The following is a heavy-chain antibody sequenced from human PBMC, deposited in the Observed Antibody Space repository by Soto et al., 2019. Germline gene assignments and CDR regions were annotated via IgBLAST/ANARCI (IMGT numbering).Heavy chain of an antibody. Sequence: SAENLSLTCVVSGDSISRDNCWTWVRQPPGRGLEWIGETYRGEKTNYNPSLKSRVIISVDKSKNHLFLNLNSVTAADTAVYYCARDFKARKDTWAFDYWGQGMLVTVSS. CDR1: GDSISRDNC. CDR2: TYRGEKT. J-gene: IGHJ4*02. V-gene: IGHV4-4*02. D-gene: IGHD3-16*01. CDR3: ARDFKARKDTWAFDY.